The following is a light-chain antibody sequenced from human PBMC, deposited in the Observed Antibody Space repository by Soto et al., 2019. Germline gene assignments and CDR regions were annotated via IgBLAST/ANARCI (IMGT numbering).Light chain of an antibody. Sequence: EIVMTQSPATLSVSPGERATLSCRAIQTISFNYLAWYQRKSGQAPRLLIYDASSRATGIPDRFSGSGSGTDFTLTISRLEPEDFAVYYCQQYGSSPPLTFGGGTKVDIK. CDR3: QQYGSSPPLT. CDR1: QTISFNY. J-gene: IGKJ4*01. V-gene: IGKV3-20*01. CDR2: DAS.